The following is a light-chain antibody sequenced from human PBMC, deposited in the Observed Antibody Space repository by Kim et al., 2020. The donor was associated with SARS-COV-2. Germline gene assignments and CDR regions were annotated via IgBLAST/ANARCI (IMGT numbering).Light chain of an antibody. CDR2: DVT. J-gene: IGLJ3*02. V-gene: IGLV2-11*01. Sequence: PGQSVTISCTGTSIDVGGYNYISWYQHHPGKAPKLVIHDVTERPSGVPDRFSGSKSGNTASLTISGLQTEDEADYFCCSYAGAYTWLFGGGTQLTVL. CDR1: SIDVGGYNY. CDR3: CSYAGAYTWL.